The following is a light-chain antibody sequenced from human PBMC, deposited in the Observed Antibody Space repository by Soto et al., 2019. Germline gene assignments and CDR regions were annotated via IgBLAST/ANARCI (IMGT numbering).Light chain of an antibody. V-gene: IGLV2-14*01. CDR3: SSYTTSSHVL. Sequence: QSALTQPASVSGSPGQSITISCTGTSSDVGAYNYVSWYQQHPGKAPKLMIYDVNNRPSGVSNRFSGSKSGNTASLTISGLQAEDEADYYCSSYTTSSHVLFGGGTQLTVL. CDR1: SSDVGAYNY. J-gene: IGLJ2*01. CDR2: DVN.